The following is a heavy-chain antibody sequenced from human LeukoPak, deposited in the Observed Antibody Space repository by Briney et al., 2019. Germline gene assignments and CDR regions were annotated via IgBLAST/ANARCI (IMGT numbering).Heavy chain of an antibody. D-gene: IGHD2-15*01. CDR3: AKTQGYYDA. V-gene: IGHV3-23*01. J-gene: IGHJ5*02. CDR2: IYGSDDKT. CDR1: GFILSNYA. Sequence: GGSLRLSCVASGFILSNYAMSWVRQAPVKGLELVSGIYGSDDKTVYGDAVKGRFTISRDNSKNTLYLQMNSLRADDTAVYYCAKTQGYYDAWGQGALVTVSS.